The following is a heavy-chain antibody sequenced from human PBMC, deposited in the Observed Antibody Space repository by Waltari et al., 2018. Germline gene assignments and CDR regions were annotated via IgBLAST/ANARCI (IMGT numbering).Heavy chain of an antibody. CDR1: GGSISSSSYY. J-gene: IGHJ6*02. D-gene: IGHD3-3*01. V-gene: IGHV4-39*07. CDR2: IYYSGST. CDR3: ARVPHYDFWSGYPYYYYGMDV. Sequence: QLQLQESGPGLVKPSETLSLTCTVSGGSISSSSYYWGWIRQPPGKGLEWIGSIYYSGSTYYNPSLKSRVTISVDTSKNQFSLKLSSVTAADTAVYYCARVPHYDFWSGYPYYYYGMDVWGQGTTVTVSS.